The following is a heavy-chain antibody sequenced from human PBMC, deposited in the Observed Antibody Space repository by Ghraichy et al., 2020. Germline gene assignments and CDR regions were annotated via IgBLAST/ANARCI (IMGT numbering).Heavy chain of an antibody. Sequence: GGSLRLSCAASGFTFSSYGMHWVRQAPGKGLEWVAVISYDGSNKYYADSVKGRFTISRDNSKNTLYLQMNSLRAEDTAVYYCAKEGWDDFWSGYLNWYFDLWGRGTLVTVSS. J-gene: IGHJ2*01. V-gene: IGHV3-30*18. CDR3: AKEGWDDFWSGYLNWYFDL. CDR2: ISYDGSNK. CDR1: GFTFSSYG. D-gene: IGHD3-3*01.